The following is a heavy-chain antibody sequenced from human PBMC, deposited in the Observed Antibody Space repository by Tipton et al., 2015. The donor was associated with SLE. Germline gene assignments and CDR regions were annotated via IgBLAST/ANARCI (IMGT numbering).Heavy chain of an antibody. Sequence: TLSLTCTVSGGSISGYSWSWIRQPPGKGLEWIGYIYSSGRTTYNPSLKSRVTISEGMSKNQFSLRLTSVTAADTAVYYCASGGLTGVPGIAATVSQNYFDSWGQGTPVTVSS. CDR2: IYSSGRT. D-gene: IGHD6-13*01. J-gene: IGHJ4*02. V-gene: IGHV4-59*08. CDR1: GGSISGYS. CDR3: ASGGLTGVPGIAATVSQNYFDS.